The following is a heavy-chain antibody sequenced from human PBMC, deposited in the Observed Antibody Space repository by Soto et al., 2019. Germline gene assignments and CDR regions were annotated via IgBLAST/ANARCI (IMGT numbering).Heavy chain of an antibody. CDR3: ARDLPDYDYGTDV. Sequence: ASVKVSCKASGYTFTSYYMHWVRQAPGQGLEWMGIINPSGGSTSYAQKFQGRVTMTRDTSTSTVYMELSSLRSGDTAVYYCARDLPDYDYGTDVWGQGTTVTVSS. CDR2: INPSGGST. CDR1: GYTFTSYY. V-gene: IGHV1-46*01. J-gene: IGHJ6*02.